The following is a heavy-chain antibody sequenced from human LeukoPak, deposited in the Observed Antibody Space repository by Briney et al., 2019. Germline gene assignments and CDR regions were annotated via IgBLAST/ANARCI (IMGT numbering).Heavy chain of an antibody. Sequence: ASETLSLTCTVSGDSISSYYWSWSRQPPGRGLEWIGYIYYSGSTNYDPSLKSRVTISIDTSKNQFSLKLNSVTAADTAVYYCARENHYFDYWGQGIQVTVSS. J-gene: IGHJ4*02. V-gene: IGHV4-59*01. CDR3: ARENHYFDY. CDR2: IYYSGST. CDR1: GDSISSYY.